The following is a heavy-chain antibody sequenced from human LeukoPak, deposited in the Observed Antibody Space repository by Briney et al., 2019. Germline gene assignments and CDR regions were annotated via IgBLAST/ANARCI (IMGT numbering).Heavy chain of an antibody. CDR2: INPNSGGT. Sequence: ASVKVSCKASGYTFTGYYMHWVRQAPGQGLEWMGRINPNSGGTNYAQRFQGRVTMTRDTSISTAYMELSRLRSDDTAVYYCARAGMAVAGTGGYWGQGTLVTVSS. V-gene: IGHV1-2*06. J-gene: IGHJ4*02. D-gene: IGHD6-19*01. CDR1: GYTFTGYY. CDR3: ARAGMAVAGTGGY.